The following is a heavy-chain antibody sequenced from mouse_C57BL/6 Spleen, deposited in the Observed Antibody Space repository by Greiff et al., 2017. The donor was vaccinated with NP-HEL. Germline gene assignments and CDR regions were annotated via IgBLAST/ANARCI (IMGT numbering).Heavy chain of an antibody. D-gene: IGHD2-2*01. J-gene: IGHJ3*01. CDR2: IDPSDSYT. CDR1: GYTFTSYW. V-gene: IGHV1-59*01. Sequence: QVQLQQSGAELVRPGTSVKLSCKASGYTFTSYWMHWVKQRPGQGLEWIGVIDPSDSYTNYNQKFKGKATLTVDTSSSTAYMQLSSLTSEDSAVYYCGWLRREGAYWGQGTLVTVSA. CDR3: GWLRREGAY.